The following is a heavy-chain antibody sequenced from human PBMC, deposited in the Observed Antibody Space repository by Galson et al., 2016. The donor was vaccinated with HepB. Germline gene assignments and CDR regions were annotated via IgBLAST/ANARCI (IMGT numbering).Heavy chain of an antibody. V-gene: IGHV3-30*04. J-gene: IGHJ4*02. CDR2: ISYEGSNR. D-gene: IGHD1-1*01. CDR1: GFKFSTYA. Sequence: LRLSCATRGFKFSTYAMHWVRQAPGKGPEWMAVISYEGSNRYYADSVQGRFTISRDNSKNTVYLQMNTLRPEDTAVFYCARRANYYFDYWGQGILVTVSS. CDR3: ARRANYYFDY.